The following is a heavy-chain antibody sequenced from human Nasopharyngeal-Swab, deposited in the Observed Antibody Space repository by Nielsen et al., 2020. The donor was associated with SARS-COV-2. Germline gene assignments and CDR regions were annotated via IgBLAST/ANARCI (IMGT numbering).Heavy chain of an antibody. D-gene: IGHD3-22*01. CDR2: INAGNGNT. Sequence: SVKVSCKASGYTFTSYAMHWVRQAPGQRLEWMGWINAGNGNTKYSQKFQGRVTITRDTSASTAYMELSSLRSEDTAVYYCARGRLTYYDSSGYPFDIWGQGTMVTVSS. CDR3: ARGRLTYYDSSGYPFDI. V-gene: IGHV1-3*01. CDR1: GYTFTSYA. J-gene: IGHJ3*02.